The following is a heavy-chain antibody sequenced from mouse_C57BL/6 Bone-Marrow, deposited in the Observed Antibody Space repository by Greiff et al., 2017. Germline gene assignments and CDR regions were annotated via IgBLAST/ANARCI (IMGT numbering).Heavy chain of an antibody. D-gene: IGHD3-3*01. J-gene: IGHJ2*01. Sequence: EVQLQQSGAELVRPGASVKLSCTASGFNIKDDYMHWVKQRPEQGLEWIGWIDPENGDTEYASKFQGKATITADTSSNTAYLLLSSLTSEDTAVXYGTRTRGIDYWGQGTTLTVSS. CDR3: TRTRGIDY. CDR2: IDPENGDT. V-gene: IGHV14-4*01. CDR1: GFNIKDDY.